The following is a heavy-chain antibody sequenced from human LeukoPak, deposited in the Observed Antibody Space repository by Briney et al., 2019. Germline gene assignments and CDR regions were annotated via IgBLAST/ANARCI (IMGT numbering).Heavy chain of an antibody. D-gene: IGHD3-22*01. J-gene: IGHJ4*02. CDR3: SRGLDSRKLGY. CDR2: IHPSGTL. Sequence: SETLSLTCTVSGASFSSGDQYWNWVRQSPGKGLEWIGSIHPSGTLYNNPSLESRVTMSMDTSKNQFSLNLNSVTAADTAVYFCSRGLDSRKLGYWGQGTLVTVSS. V-gene: IGHV4-31*03. CDR1: GASFSSGDQY.